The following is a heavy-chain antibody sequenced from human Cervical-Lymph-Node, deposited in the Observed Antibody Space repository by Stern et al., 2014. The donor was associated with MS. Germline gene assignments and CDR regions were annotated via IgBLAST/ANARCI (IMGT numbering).Heavy chain of an antibody. CDR2: IYYSGST. J-gene: IGHJ6*02. CDR3: ARDRSVYGMDV. Sequence: QVQLQQSGPGLVKPSETLSLTCTVSGGSVSSGSYYWNWIRQPPGKGLEWIGYIYYSGSTNYNPSLKSRVTISVATSQNQCYPKLSSVAAADTAGYYCARDRSVYGMDVWGQGTTVTVSS. V-gene: IGHV4-61*01. CDR1: GGSVSSGSYY. D-gene: IGHD1-26*01.